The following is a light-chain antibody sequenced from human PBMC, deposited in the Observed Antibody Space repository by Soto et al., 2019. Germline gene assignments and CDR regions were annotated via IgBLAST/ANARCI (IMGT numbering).Light chain of an antibody. J-gene: IGLJ1*01. CDR1: SSDVGSYNL. CDR3: CSYAGSSTYV. Sequence: QSVLTKPASVSGSTGQSITISCTGTSSDVGSYNLVSWYQQHPGKAPKLMIYEGSKRPSGVSNRFSGSKSGNTASLTISGLQSEGEADYYCCSYAGSSTYVFGTGPKVT. CDR2: EGS. V-gene: IGLV2-23*01.